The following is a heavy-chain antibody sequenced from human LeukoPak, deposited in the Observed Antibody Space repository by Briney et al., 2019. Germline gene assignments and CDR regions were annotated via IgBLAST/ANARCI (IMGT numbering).Heavy chain of an antibody. CDR2: IYYSGST. V-gene: IGHV4-39*01. J-gene: IGHJ4*02. CDR3: ARHGFDSSGWHPDYFDY. Sequence: SETLSLTCTVSGGSISSSSYYWGWIRQPPGKGLEWIGSIYYSGSTYYNPSLKSRVTISVDTSKNQFSLKLSSVTAADTAVYYCARHGFDSSGWHPDYFDYWGQGTLVTVSS. CDR1: GGSISSSSYY. D-gene: IGHD6-19*01.